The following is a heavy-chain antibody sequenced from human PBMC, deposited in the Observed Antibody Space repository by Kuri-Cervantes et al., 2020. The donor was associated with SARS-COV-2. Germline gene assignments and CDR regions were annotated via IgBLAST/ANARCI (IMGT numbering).Heavy chain of an antibody. Sequence: GGSLRLSCLASGFTFSSQWMFWVRQVPGKGLMWLSRINNDGSSTIYVDSVKGRFTTSRDNAKNSVFLQMNSLRPEDTAVYYCTRLRGFGPLLHGLDVWGQGTTVTVSS. D-gene: IGHD6-25*01. CDR2: INNDGSST. V-gene: IGHV3-74*01. CDR1: GFTFSSQW. J-gene: IGHJ6*02. CDR3: TRLRGFGPLLHGLDV.